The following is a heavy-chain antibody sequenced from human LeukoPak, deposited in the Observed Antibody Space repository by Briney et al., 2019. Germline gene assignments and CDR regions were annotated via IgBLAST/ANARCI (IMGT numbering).Heavy chain of an antibody. J-gene: IGHJ4*02. V-gene: IGHV4-4*07. CDR3: ARRGRWLQFEYFDY. D-gene: IGHD5-24*01. CDR2: IYTSGST. CDR1: GGSISSYY. Sequence: SETLSLTCTVSGGSISSYYWSWIRQPAGKGLEWIGRIYTSGSTNYNPSLKSRVTMSIDTSKNQFSLKLSSVTAADTAVYYCARRGRWLQFEYFDYWGQGTLVTVSS.